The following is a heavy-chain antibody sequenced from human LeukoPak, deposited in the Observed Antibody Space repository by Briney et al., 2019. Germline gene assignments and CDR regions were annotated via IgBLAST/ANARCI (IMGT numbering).Heavy chain of an antibody. J-gene: IGHJ4*02. Sequence: PSETLSLTCTVSGYSISSGYYWGWIRQPPGKGLEWIGSIYHSGSTYYNPSLKSRDTISVDTSKSQFSLKLSSVTAADTAVYYCARCAGITMVRGAMGDYYFDYWGQGTLVTVSS. D-gene: IGHD3-10*01. CDR3: ARCAGITMVRGAMGDYYFDY. CDR1: GYSISSGYY. CDR2: IYHSGST. V-gene: IGHV4-38-2*02.